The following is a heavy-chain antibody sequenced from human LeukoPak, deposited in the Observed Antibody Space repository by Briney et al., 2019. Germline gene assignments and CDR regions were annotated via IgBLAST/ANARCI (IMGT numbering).Heavy chain of an antibody. CDR3: ARSIRGYSSGWYYFDY. Sequence: RPSETLSLTCTVSGGSIRSSTDYWGWIRQPPGKELEWIGSNSGSTYYNPSLKSRVTISVDTSKNQFSVKLSSVTAADTAVYYCARSIRGYSSGWYYFDYWGQGTLITVSS. J-gene: IGHJ4*02. V-gene: IGHV4-39*07. D-gene: IGHD6-19*01. CDR2: NSGST. CDR1: GGSIRSSTDY.